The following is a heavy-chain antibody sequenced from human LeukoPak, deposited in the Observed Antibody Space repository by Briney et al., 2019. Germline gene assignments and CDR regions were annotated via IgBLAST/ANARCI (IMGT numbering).Heavy chain of an antibody. J-gene: IGHJ4*02. CDR3: ARLYSSRMFDY. D-gene: IGHD6-13*01. V-gene: IGHV3-30-3*01. CDR2: ISYDGSNK. Sequence: GGSLRLSCAASGFTFSSYAMHWVRQAPGKGLEGVADISYDGSNKYYADSVKGRFTISRDNSKNTLYLQMNSLRAEDTAVYYCARLYSSRMFDYWGQGTLVTVSS. CDR1: GFTFSSYA.